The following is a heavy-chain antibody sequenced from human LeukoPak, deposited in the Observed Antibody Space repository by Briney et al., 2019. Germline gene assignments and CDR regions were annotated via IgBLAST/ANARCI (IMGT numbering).Heavy chain of an antibody. V-gene: IGHV3-23*01. CDR1: GFTFTSYA. D-gene: IGHD1-1*01. CDR3: AEEANWNFYMDV. Sequence: GGSLRLACAASGFTFTSYAMSWVRQAPGKGLEWVSAISGTGDSTYYADSVKGRFTTSRDNSKNTLYLQMSSLRGEDTAVYYCAEEANWNFYMDVWGKGTTVTVSS. CDR2: ISGTGDST. J-gene: IGHJ6*03.